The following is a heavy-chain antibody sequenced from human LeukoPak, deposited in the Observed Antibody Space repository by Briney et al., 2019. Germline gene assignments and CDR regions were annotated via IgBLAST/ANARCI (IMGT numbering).Heavy chain of an antibody. CDR1: GVTFSSYS. V-gene: IGHV3-21*01. CDR3: ARDRSRVSDY. Sequence: GGSLRLSCAASGVTFSSYSMNWVRQAPGKGLEWVSAISSGSSYIYYADSAEGRFTISRDNAKNSLYLQMNSPRAEDTAVYYCARDRSRVSDYWGQGTLVTVSS. CDR2: ISSGSSYI. J-gene: IGHJ4*02.